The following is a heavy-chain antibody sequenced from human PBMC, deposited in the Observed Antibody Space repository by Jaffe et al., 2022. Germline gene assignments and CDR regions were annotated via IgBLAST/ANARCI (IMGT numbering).Heavy chain of an antibody. CDR3: ASGDYMDV. Sequence: EVQLVESGGGLVQPGGSLRLSCAASGFTFSTYWMSWVRQAPGKGLEWVANIKGDGREKYYVDSVKGRFTISRDNAKNSLYLQMNSLRAEDTAIYYCASGDYMDVWGKGTTVTVSS. CDR2: IKGDGREK. D-gene: IGHD3-3*01. CDR1: GFTFSTYW. V-gene: IGHV3-7*05. J-gene: IGHJ6*03.